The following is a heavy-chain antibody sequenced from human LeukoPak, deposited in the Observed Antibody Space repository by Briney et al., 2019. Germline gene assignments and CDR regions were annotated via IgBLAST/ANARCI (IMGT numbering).Heavy chain of an antibody. Sequence: PGGSLRLSCAASGFTFSSYGMHWVRQAPGKGLEWVAFIRYDGSNKYYADSVKGRFTISRDNSKNTLYLQMNSLRAEDTAVYYCAKDLGGSYLPSDYWGQRTLVTVSS. D-gene: IGHD1-26*01. V-gene: IGHV3-30*02. CDR2: IRYDGSNK. CDR1: GFTFSSYG. CDR3: AKDLGGSYLPSDY. J-gene: IGHJ4*02.